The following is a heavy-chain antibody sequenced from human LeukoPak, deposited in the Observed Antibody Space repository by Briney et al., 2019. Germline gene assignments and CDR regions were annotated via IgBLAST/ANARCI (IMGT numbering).Heavy chain of an antibody. D-gene: IGHD6-13*01. CDR2: INHSGST. Sequence: SETLSLTCAVYGGSFSGYYWSWIRQPPGKGLEWIGEINHSGSTNYNPSLKSRVTISVDTSKNQFSLKLSSVTAADTAVYYCARGLLGSSWYLGTYYFDYWGQGTLVTVSS. CDR3: ARGLLGSSWYLGTYYFDY. V-gene: IGHV4-34*01. J-gene: IGHJ4*02. CDR1: GGSFSGYY.